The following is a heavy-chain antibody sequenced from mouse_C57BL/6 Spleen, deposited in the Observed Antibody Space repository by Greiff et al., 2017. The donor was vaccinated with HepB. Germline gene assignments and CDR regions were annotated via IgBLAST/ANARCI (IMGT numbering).Heavy chain of an antibody. V-gene: IGHV1-80*01. J-gene: IGHJ3*01. D-gene: IGHD4-1*01. CDR2: IYPGDGDT. CDR3: AEGALGRFAY. CDR1: GYAFSSYW. Sequence: VRVVESGAELVKPGASVKISCKASGYAFSSYWMNWVKQRPGKGLEWIGQIYPGDGDTNYNGKFKGKATLTADKSSSTAYMQLSSLTSEDSAVYVCAEGALGRFAYWGQGTLVTVSA.